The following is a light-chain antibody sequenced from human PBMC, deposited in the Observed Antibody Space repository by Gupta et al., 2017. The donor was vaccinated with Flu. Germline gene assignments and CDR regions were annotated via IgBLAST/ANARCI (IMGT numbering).Light chain of an antibody. CDR3: SSYKNPDTVCV. CDR1: SSDVGGYDY. Sequence: QSALTQPASVPGSPGQSIAISCTGTSSDVGGYDYVSWYQQHPGKAPELMICEVSRRPSRISDRFSGSTSGNTAFPTISVLLAEDEAYYYCSSYKNPDTVCVFGGGTKLTVL. J-gene: IGLJ2*01. CDR2: EVS. V-gene: IGLV2-14*01.